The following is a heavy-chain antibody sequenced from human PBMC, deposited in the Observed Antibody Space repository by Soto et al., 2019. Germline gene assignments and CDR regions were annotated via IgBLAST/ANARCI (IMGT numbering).Heavy chain of an antibody. D-gene: IGHD3-16*01. CDR2: INHRGGT. Sequence: SDTLSLTCALYGWSFNTYYPYRNWIRQPPGKGLEWIGEINHRGGTNYNPSLKSRVTISLDTSKNQFSLKLSSVTAADTAVYFCARDLKGETTFVYYYYYIDVWGEGTTVT. V-gene: IGHV4-34*01. CDR1: GWSFNTYYPY. J-gene: IGHJ6*03. CDR3: ARDLKGETTFVYYYYYIDV.